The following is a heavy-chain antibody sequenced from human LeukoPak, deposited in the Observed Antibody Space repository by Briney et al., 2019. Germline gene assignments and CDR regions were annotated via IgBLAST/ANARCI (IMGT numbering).Heavy chain of an antibody. D-gene: IGHD6-19*01. Sequence: SVKVSCKASGGTFSSYAISWVQQAPGQGLEWMGGIIPIFGTANYAQKFQGRVTITADESTSTAYMELSSLRSEDTAVYYCARDPGIAVAPGAFDIWGQGTMVTVSS. CDR2: IIPIFGTA. CDR1: GGTFSSYA. CDR3: ARDPGIAVAPGAFDI. J-gene: IGHJ3*02. V-gene: IGHV1-69*01.